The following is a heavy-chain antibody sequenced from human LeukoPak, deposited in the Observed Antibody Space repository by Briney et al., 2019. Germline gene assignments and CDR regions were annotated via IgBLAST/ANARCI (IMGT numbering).Heavy chain of an antibody. CDR2: IYYSGST. CDR3: ARGSDYGDYLGEYYYYMDV. V-gene: IGHV4-39*07. CDR1: GGSISSSSYY. J-gene: IGHJ6*03. Sequence: SETLSLTCTVSGGSISSSSYYWGWIRQPPGKGLEWIGSIYYSGSTYYNPSLKSRVTISVDTSKNQFSLKLSSVTAADTAVYYCARGSDYGDYLGEYYYYMDVWGKGTTVTVSS. D-gene: IGHD4-17*01.